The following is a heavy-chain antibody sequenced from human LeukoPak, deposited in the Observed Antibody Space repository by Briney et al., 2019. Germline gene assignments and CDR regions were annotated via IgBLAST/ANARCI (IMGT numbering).Heavy chain of an antibody. D-gene: IGHD3-10*01. CDR1: GFTFSSYS. J-gene: IGHJ4*02. CDR2: ISSSSSYI. Sequence: PGGSLRLSCAASGFTFSSYSMNWVRQAPGKGLEWVSSISSSSSYIYYADSVKGRFTISRDNAKNSLYLQMNSLRAEDTAVYFCARETYYYGSGTYRSVSTHLDYWGQGTLVTVSS. CDR3: ARETYYYGSGTYRSVSTHLDY. V-gene: IGHV3-21*01.